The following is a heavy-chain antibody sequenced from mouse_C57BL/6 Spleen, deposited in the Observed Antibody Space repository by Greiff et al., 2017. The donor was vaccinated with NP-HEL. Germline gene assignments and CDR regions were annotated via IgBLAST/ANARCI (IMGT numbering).Heavy chain of an antibody. J-gene: IGHJ2*01. V-gene: IGHV1-22*01. CDR2: INPNNGGT. CDR1: GYTFTDYN. Sequence: VQLQQSGPELVKPGASVKMSCKASGYTFTDYNMHWVKQSHGKSLEWIGYINPNNGGTNYNQKFKGKATLTVNKSFSTAYMELRSLTSEDSAVYYCARGGIYYDYDVVYWNQGATLTDSS. D-gene: IGHD2-4*01. CDR3: ARGGIYYDYDVVY.